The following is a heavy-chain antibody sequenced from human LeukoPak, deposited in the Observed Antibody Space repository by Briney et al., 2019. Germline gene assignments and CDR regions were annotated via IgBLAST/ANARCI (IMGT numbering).Heavy chain of an antibody. CDR2: IKQDGSEK. Sequence: GGSLRLSCAASGFSFSRYWMSWVRQAPGKGLEWVANIKQDGSEKNYVESVKGRFTISRNNAKNSLYLQMNSLRAEETAVYYCARDRGYSYGSYYFDYWGQGTLVTVSS. D-gene: IGHD5-18*01. J-gene: IGHJ4*02. V-gene: IGHV3-7*01. CDR1: GFSFSRYW. CDR3: ARDRGYSYGSYYFDY.